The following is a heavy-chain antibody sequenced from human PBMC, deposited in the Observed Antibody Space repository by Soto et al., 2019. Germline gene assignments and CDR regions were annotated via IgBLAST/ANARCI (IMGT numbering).Heavy chain of an antibody. CDR3: ANSDDFWSGSGYYFDY. V-gene: IGHV3-23*01. CDR2: ISGSGGST. D-gene: IGHD3-3*01. CDR1: GFTFSSYA. Sequence: SLRLSCAASGFTFSSYAMSWVRQAPGKGLEWVSAISGSGGSTYYADSVKGRFTISRDNSKNTLYLQMNSLRAEDTAVYYCANSDDFWSGSGYYFDYWGQGTLVTVSS. J-gene: IGHJ4*02.